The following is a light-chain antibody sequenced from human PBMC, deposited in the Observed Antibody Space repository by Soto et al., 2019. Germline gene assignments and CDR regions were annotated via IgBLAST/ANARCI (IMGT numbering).Light chain of an antibody. V-gene: IGLV2-14*01. Sequence: QSALTQPPSASGSRGQSVTISCTGTSSDVGGYNYVSWYLQHPGKAPKLLIYEVGNRPSGVSNRFSGSKSGTTASLTISGLQAEDEADYYCSSYTSSNSVVFGGGTKLTVL. CDR2: EVG. CDR3: SSYTSSNSVV. CDR1: SSDVGGYNY. J-gene: IGLJ2*01.